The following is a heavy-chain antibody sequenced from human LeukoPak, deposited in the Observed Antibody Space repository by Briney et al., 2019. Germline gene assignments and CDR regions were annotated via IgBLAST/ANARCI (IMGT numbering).Heavy chain of an antibody. V-gene: IGHV3-23*01. CDR3: AKDVRHYDSSGYYDAFDI. CDR2: ISGSGGST. CDR1: GFTFSSYG. Sequence: GGSLRLSCAASGFTFSSYGMSWVRQAPGKGLEWVSAISGSGGSTYYADSVKGRFTISRDNSKNTLYLQMNSLRAEDTAVYYCAKDVRHYDSSGYYDAFDIWGQGTMVTVSS. J-gene: IGHJ3*02. D-gene: IGHD3-22*01.